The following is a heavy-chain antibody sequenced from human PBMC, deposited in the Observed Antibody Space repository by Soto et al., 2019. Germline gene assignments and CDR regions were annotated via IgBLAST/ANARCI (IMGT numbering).Heavy chain of an antibody. V-gene: IGHV3-23*01. CDR2: ISGSGGST. CDR3: AKESYYYGSTGIDY. J-gene: IGHJ4*02. CDR1: GFTFSSYA. D-gene: IGHD3-10*01. Sequence: RGGSLRLSCAASGFTFSSYAMSWVRQAPGKGLEWVSAISGSGGSTYYADSVKGRFTISRDNSKNTLYLQMNSLRAEDTAVYYCAKESYYYGSTGIDYWGQGTLVTVSS.